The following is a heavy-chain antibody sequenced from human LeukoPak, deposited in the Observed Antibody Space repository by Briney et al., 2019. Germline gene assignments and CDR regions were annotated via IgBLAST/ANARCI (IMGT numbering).Heavy chain of an antibody. V-gene: IGHV4-39*07. J-gene: IGHJ6*03. CDR1: GGSISSSSYY. Sequence: SETLSLTCTVSGGSISSSSYYWGWIRQPPGKGLEWIGSIYYSGSTYYNPSLKSRVTISVDTSKNQFSLKLSSVTAADTAVYYCARVHYYYMDVWGKGTTVTISS. CDR3: ARVHYYYMDV. CDR2: IYYSGST.